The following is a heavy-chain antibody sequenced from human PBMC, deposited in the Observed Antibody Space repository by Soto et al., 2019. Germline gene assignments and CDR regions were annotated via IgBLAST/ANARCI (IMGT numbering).Heavy chain of an antibody. CDR2: INPHSGST. D-gene: IGHD2-2*01. J-gene: IGHJ5*02. Sequence: QVQLVQSGAEVKKPGASVKVSCKASGFTFTGYLIHWVRQAPGQGLEWMGWINPHSGSTDYAPKFQGRVTMTADTSISTAYMELSRLRSDDTAVYFCARERTSSDWFDTWGKGTLVTVSS. CDR3: ARERTSSDWFDT. CDR1: GFTFTGYL. V-gene: IGHV1-2*02.